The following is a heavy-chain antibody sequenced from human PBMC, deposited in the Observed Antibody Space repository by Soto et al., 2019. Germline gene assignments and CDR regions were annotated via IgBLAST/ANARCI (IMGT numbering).Heavy chain of an antibody. CDR2: ISAGNGNT. CDR3: AGDGGDGGD. CDR1: GYTFTSYA. D-gene: IGHD3-16*01. J-gene: IGHJ4*02. Sequence: QVQLVQSGAEVKKPGASVKVSCKASGYTFTSYAMRWVRQAPGQRLEWMGWISAGNGNTKYSQKFRGRVTITRDTSASTAYRELSSLRTEVAAVYCCAGDGGDGGDWGQGTLVTVSS. V-gene: IGHV1-3*01.